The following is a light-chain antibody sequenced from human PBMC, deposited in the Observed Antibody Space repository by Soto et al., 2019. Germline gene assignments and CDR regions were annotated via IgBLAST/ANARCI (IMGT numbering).Light chain of an antibody. CDR3: AAWDDSLGGSWV. V-gene: IGLV1-47*02. CDR1: SSNIGSNY. J-gene: IGLJ3*02. Sequence: QPVLTQPPSASGTPGQRVMISCSGRSSNIGSNYVYWFQHLPGTAPKLLIYANDQRPSGVPDRFSGSKSGTSASLAISGLRSEDEADYYCAAWDDSLGGSWVFGGGTQLTVL. CDR2: AND.